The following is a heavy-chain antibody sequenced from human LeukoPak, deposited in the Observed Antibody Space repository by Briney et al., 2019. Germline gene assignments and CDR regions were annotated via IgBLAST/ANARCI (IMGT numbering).Heavy chain of an antibody. D-gene: IGHD3-22*01. V-gene: IGHV3-23*01. J-gene: IGHJ4*02. CDR1: GFTFSSYA. Sequence: GGSLRLSCAASGFTFSSYAMNWVRQAPGQGLEWVSAISGRGGTIYYADSVKGRFTISRDNSKNTLYLQMNSLRAEDTAVYYCAKAGERYYYDSTGYCDYWGQGTLVTVSS. CDR2: ISGRGGTI. CDR3: AKAGERYYYDSTGYCDY.